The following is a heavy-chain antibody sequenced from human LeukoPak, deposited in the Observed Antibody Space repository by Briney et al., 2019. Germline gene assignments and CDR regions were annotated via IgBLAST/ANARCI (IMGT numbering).Heavy chain of an antibody. V-gene: IGHV3-23*01. CDR2: ITGSGGNT. J-gene: IGHJ4*02. D-gene: IGHD3-9*01. Sequence: LSGGSLRLSCAASGFTFSNYAMSWVRQAPGKGLEWVSAITGSGGNTYYADSVKGRFTISRDNSKNTVFLQMNSLRAEDTAVYYCAKWGDYGVLAGYYVSDYWGQGTLVTVSS. CDR1: GFTFSNYA. CDR3: AKWGDYGVLAGYYVSDY.